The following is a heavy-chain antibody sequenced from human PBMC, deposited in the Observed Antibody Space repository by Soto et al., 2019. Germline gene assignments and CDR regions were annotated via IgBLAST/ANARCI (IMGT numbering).Heavy chain of an antibody. Sequence: GGSLRLSCAASGFTFSSYGMHWVRQAPGKGLEWVAVIWYDGSNKYYADSVKGRFTISRDNSKNTLYLQMNSLRAEDTSVYYCVIDPSPEYSNNYYMDVWGKGTTVTVSS. D-gene: IGHD6-6*01. V-gene: IGHV3-33*01. CDR3: VIDPSPEYSNNYYMDV. CDR1: GFTFSSYG. J-gene: IGHJ6*03. CDR2: IWYDGSNK.